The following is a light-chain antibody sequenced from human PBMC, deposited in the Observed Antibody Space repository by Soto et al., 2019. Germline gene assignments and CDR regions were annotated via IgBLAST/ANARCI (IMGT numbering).Light chain of an antibody. Sequence: QLVLTQPPSVSGAPGQRVTISCTGSSSNIGAGYDVHWYQQLPGTAPKLLIYGNINRPSGVPDRFSGSKSGTSVSLAITGLQAEDEADYYCQSYDSSLSGYVFGTGTKLTVL. CDR2: GNI. J-gene: IGLJ1*01. V-gene: IGLV1-40*01. CDR1: SSNIGAGYD. CDR3: QSYDSSLSGYV.